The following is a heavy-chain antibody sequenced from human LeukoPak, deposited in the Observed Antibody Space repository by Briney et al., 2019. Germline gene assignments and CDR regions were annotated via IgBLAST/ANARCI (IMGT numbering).Heavy chain of an antibody. CDR2: ISYDGSNK. CDR3: AKDSGSGPVDY. Sequence: GGSLRLSCAASGFTFSSYGMHWVRQAPGKGLEWVAVISYDGSNKYYADSVKGRFTISRDNSKNTLYLQTNSLRAEDTAVYYCAKDSGSGPVDYWGQGTLVTVSS. D-gene: IGHD6-19*01. J-gene: IGHJ4*02. V-gene: IGHV3-30*18. CDR1: GFTFSSYG.